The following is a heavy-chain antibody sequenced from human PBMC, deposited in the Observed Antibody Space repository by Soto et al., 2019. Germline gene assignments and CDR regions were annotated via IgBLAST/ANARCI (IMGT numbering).Heavy chain of an antibody. CDR3: AHLPPFADYYFDY. D-gene: IGHD2-21*02. CDR1: GFSLNTRGVG. CDR2: IYWNEDT. Sequence: QITLKESGPTLVKPTQPLTLTCSFSGFSLNTRGVGVGWVRQPPGKGLEWPTLIYWNEDTRYSPSLKSRLTVNKDTTTSRVALKLTTMDTVNTATYSCAHLPPFADYYFDYWGQGTLVTVSS. J-gene: IGHJ4*02. V-gene: IGHV2-5*01.